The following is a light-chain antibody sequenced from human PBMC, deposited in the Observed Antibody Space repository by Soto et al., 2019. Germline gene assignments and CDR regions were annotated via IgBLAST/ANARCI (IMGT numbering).Light chain of an antibody. Sequence: EIVMTQSPSTLSVSPGERATLSCRASQSVSSNLAWYQQKPGQAPRLRIYGASTSATGIPARFSGSGSGTDFTLTISSLQSEDFAVYYCQHYNNWPPWTFGQGTKVEIK. J-gene: IGKJ1*01. CDR1: QSVSSN. CDR2: GAS. CDR3: QHYNNWPPWT. V-gene: IGKV3-15*01.